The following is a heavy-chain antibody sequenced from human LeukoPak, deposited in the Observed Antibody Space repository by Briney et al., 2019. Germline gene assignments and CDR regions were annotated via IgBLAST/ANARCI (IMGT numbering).Heavy chain of an antibody. D-gene: IGHD4-17*01. Sequence: GESLKISCKGSGYTFSSHWIGWVRQMPGKGLEWMGIIYCGDSDTRYSPSFQGQVTISADKSISTAYLQWSSLKASDTAMYYCARRGTVTTSYYGMDVWGQGTTVTVSS. CDR2: IYCGDSDT. V-gene: IGHV5-51*01. CDR1: GYTFSSHW. J-gene: IGHJ6*02. CDR3: ARRGTVTTSYYGMDV.